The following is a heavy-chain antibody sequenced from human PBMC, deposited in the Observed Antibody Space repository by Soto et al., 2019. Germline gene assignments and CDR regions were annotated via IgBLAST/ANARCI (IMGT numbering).Heavy chain of an antibody. D-gene: IGHD5-18*01. CDR1: GGSINSGGYY. V-gene: IGHV4-31*03. Sequence: QVQLQESGPGLVKPSQTLSLICTVSGGSINSGGYYWSWIRQLPGKGLEWIGYIYYTGSTYYNPSLKRRITISVDTSANQFSLKLSSVPAADTAIYFCARVFKAMSFYYGMDVWGQGTAVAVSS. J-gene: IGHJ6*02. CDR2: IYYTGST. CDR3: ARVFKAMSFYYGMDV.